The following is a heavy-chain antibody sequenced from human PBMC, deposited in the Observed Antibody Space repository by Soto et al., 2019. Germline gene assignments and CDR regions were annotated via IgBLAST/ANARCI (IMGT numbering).Heavy chain of an antibody. CDR1: GFTFSDYY. V-gene: IGHV3-11*01. J-gene: IGHJ3*02. Sequence: GGSLRLSCAASGFTFSDYYMSWIRQAPGKGLEWVSYISSSGSTIYYADSVKGRFTISRDNAKNSLYLQMNSLRAEDTAVYYCARDPRWGYCSSTSCSSFSAAFDIWGQGTMVTVSS. CDR2: ISSSGSTI. D-gene: IGHD2-2*01. CDR3: ARDPRWGYCSSTSCSSFSAAFDI.